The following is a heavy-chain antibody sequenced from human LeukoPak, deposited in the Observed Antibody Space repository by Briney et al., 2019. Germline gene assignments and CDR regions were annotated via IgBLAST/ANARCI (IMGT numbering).Heavy chain of an antibody. V-gene: IGHV3-30-3*01. D-gene: IGHD6-13*01. J-gene: IGHJ4*02. Sequence: GGSLRLSCAASGFTFSSHAMPWVRQAPGKGLEWVAVISYDGSNKYYADSVKGRFTISRDNSKNTLYLQMNSLRAEDTAVYYCARDRPGIAAAGYPDYWGQGTLVAVSS. CDR3: ARDRPGIAAAGYPDY. CDR2: ISYDGSNK. CDR1: GFTFSSHA.